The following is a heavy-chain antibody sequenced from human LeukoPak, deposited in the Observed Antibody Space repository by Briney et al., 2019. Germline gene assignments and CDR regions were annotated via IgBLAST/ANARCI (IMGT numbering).Heavy chain of an antibody. CDR3: AVGTYSTVDY. V-gene: IGHV3-21*01. D-gene: IGHD6-13*01. Sequence: GGSLRLSCAASGFTFSSYNMNWVRQAPGKGLEWVSSISSSSSYIYYADSVKGRFTISRDNAKNSLYLQMNSLRAEDTAVYYCAVGTYSTVDYWGQGTLVTVSS. J-gene: IGHJ4*02. CDR2: ISSSSSYI. CDR1: GFTFSSYN.